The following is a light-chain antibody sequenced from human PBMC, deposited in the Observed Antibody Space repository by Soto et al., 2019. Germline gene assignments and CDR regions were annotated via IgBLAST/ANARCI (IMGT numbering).Light chain of an antibody. CDR1: QSVSSK. V-gene: IGKV3-15*01. CDR3: QQYNNWPLLT. Sequence: EIVMTQSPATLSVSPGERATLSCRASQSVSSKLAWYQQKPGQAPRLFIYDASTRATGIPARFSGSGSGTEFTLTISSLQSEDFAVYYCQQYNNWPLLTFGQGTRLEIK. J-gene: IGKJ5*01. CDR2: DAS.